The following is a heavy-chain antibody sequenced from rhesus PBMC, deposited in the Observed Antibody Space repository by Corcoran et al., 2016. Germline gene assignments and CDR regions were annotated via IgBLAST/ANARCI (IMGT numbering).Heavy chain of an antibody. Sequence: QVQLQESGPRLVKPWETLSLTCVVSGGSITNKYWTWIRQPPGKGLEWMGQINGDGIGTEYNPALKSRLILSLDTAKNQFSLTLNSVTAADTAVYFCAKYTALVDFPTNLRFDVWGAGVLVTVSS. CDR2: INGDGIGT. CDR3: AKYTALVDFPTNLRFDV. J-gene: IGHJ5-1*01. CDR1: GGSITNKY. D-gene: IGHD3-40*01. V-gene: IGHV4S11*01.